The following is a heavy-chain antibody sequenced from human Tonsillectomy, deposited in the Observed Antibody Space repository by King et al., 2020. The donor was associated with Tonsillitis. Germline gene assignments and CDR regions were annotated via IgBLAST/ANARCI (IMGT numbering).Heavy chain of an antibody. CDR1: GYNFTNYW. J-gene: IGHJ6*02. D-gene: IGHD3-3*01. CDR3: ARAITTLDHYYYHGLDV. V-gene: IGHV5-51*01. CDR2: IYPGDSDT. Sequence: VQLVESGAEVKKPGESLKISCKGSGYNFTNYWIAWVRQMPGKGLEWMGVIYPGDSDTRYSPSFEGQVTISADKTISTAYLQRSGLQASDTAMYFCARAITTLDHYYYHGLDVWGQGPAVTVSS.